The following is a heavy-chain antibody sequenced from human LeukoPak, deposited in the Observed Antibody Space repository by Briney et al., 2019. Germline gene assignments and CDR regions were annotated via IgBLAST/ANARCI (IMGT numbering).Heavy chain of an antibody. J-gene: IGHJ4*02. Sequence: SETLSLTCTVSGYSISSGYYWGWIRQPPGKGLEWIGSIYHSGSTYYNPSLKSRVTISVDTSKNQFSLKLSSVTAADTAVYYCARNPPRHYDILTGDDYWGQGTLVTVSS. CDR1: GYSISSGYY. V-gene: IGHV4-38-2*02. CDR2: IYHSGST. D-gene: IGHD3-9*01. CDR3: ARNPPRHYDILTGDDY.